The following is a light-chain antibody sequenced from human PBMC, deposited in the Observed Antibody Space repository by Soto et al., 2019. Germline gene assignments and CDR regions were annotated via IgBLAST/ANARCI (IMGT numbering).Light chain of an antibody. CDR3: QQYNNXPWT. J-gene: IGKJ1*01. Sequence: EIVLTQSPGTLSLSPGERATLSCRASQSVSNNYLAWYQQKPGQAPRLLIYGASNRATGIPDRFSGSGSGTDFTLTISSLQSEDFAVYYCQQYNNXPWTFGQGT. CDR1: QSVSNNY. V-gene: IGKV3-20*01. CDR2: GAS.